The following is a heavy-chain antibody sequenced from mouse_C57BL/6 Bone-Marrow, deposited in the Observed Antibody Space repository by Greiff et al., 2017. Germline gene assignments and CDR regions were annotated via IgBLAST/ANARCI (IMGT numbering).Heavy chain of an antibody. Sequence: EVQLQQSGPELVKPGASVKISCKASGYTFTDYYMNWVKQSHGKSLEWIGDINPNNGGTSYNQKFKGKATLTVDKSSSTAYMELRSLTSEDSAVYYCARSTTVVEENFDYWGQGTTLTVSS. V-gene: IGHV1-26*01. CDR1: GYTFTDYY. CDR2: INPNNGGT. D-gene: IGHD1-1*01. CDR3: ARSTTVVEENFDY. J-gene: IGHJ2*01.